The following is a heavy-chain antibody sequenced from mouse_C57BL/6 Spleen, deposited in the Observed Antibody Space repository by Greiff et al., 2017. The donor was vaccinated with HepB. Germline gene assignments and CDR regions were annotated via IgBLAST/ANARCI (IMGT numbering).Heavy chain of an antibody. CDR1: GYTFTDYN. Sequence: VQLQQSGHELVKPGASVKIPCKASGYTFTDYNMDWVKQSHGKSLEWIGDINPNNGGTIYNQKFKGKATLTVDKSSSTAYMELRSLTSEDTAVYYCARKRLTHWYFDVWGTGTTVTVSS. V-gene: IGHV1-18*01. J-gene: IGHJ1*03. CDR2: INPNNGGT. CDR3: ARKRLTHWYFDV.